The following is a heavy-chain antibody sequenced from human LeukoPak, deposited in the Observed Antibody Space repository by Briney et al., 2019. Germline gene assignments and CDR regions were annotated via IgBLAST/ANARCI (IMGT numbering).Heavy chain of an antibody. CDR1: GFTFSSYW. CDR2: INSDGSST. Sequence: GGSLRLSCAASGFTFSSYWMHWVRQAPGKGLAWVSRINSDGSSTSYADSVKGRFTISRDNSKNTLYLQMNSLRAEDTAVYYCAKDLGDLDFDYWGQGTLVTVSS. D-gene: IGHD3-3*01. J-gene: IGHJ4*02. V-gene: IGHV3-74*01. CDR3: AKDLGDLDFDY.